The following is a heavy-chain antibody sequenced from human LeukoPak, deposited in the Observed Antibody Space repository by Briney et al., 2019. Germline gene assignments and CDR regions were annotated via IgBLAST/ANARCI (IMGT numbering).Heavy chain of an antibody. CDR3: ARFYANEWELPH. CDR2: ISYDGSNK. Sequence: GGSLRLSCAASGFIFNSYAMHWVRQAPGKGLEWVAVISYDGSNKYYADSVKGRFTISRDNSKSTLYLQMNSLRAEDTAVYYCARFYANEWELPHWGQGTLVTVSS. CDR1: GFIFNSYA. D-gene: IGHD1-26*01. V-gene: IGHV3-30*04. J-gene: IGHJ4*02.